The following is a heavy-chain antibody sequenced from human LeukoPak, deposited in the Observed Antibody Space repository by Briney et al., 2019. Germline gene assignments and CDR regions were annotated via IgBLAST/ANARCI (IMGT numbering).Heavy chain of an antibody. CDR3: AKNYASGRGVPYAMDV. Sequence: GGSLRLSCAASGFTFSSYGMHWVRQAPGKGLEWVSAISGISGSTTIYADSVKGRFAVSRDNSRNTLFLQMNSLRAEDTAVYYCAKNYASGRGVPYAMDVWGQGTTVTVAS. CDR2: ISGISGSTT. V-gene: IGHV3-23*01. J-gene: IGHJ6*02. CDR1: GFTFSSYG. D-gene: IGHD3-10*01.